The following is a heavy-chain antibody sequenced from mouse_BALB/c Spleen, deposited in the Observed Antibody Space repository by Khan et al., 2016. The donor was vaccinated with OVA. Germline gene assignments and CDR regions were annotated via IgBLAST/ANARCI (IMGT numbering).Heavy chain of an antibody. CDR1: GYTFTNYG. Sequence: QIQLVQSGPELKKPGETVKISCKASGYTFTNYGMNWVKQAPGKGLKWMGWINTYTGEPTYTDDLKGRFAFSLEPSASTAYLQINNLKNEDMATYFCARGASDWYFDVWGAGTTVTVSS. CDR2: INTYTGEP. V-gene: IGHV9-1*02. J-gene: IGHJ1*01. CDR3: ARGASDWYFDV.